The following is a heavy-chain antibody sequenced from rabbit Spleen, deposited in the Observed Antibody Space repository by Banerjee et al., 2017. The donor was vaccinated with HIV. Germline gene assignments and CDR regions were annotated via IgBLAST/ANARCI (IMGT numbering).Heavy chain of an antibody. CDR2: INASTGKP. Sequence: QEQLVESGGGLVQPEGSLTLTCKASGFSFSDRDVMCWVRQAPGKGLQWIACINASTGKPVYATWASGRFTISRTSSTTVTLRMTSLTAADRATYFCARDLAGAIGWNFYLWGPGTLVTV. J-gene: IGHJ4*01. V-gene: IGHV1S45*01. CDR3: ARDLAGAIGWNFYL. D-gene: IGHD4-1*01. CDR1: GFSFSDRDV.